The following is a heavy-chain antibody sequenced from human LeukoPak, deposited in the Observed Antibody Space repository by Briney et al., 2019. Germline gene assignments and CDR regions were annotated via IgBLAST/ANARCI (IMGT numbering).Heavy chain of an antibody. CDR1: GFTFSSYE. Sequence: HPGGSLRLSCEGSGFTFSSYEMNWVRQAPGKGLEWVSYIHTGSSPTSYADSVKGRFTISRDNAKNSLYLQMHSLRAEDMAVYYCARVRSYFYYYYMDVWSKGSMVTVSS. J-gene: IGHJ6*03. CDR3: ARVRSYFYYYYMDV. V-gene: IGHV3-48*03. CDR2: IHTGSSPT. D-gene: IGHD3-10*01.